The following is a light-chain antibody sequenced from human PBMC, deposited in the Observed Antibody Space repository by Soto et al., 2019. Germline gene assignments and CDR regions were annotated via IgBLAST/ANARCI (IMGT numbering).Light chain of an antibody. CDR1: QTIDSW. Sequence: DIQMPQYHTTLSASLGDRFTITCLASQTIDSWLAWYQQRPGKPPNLLIYKASTLASGVPSRFSGSGSGTEFTLTINSLQPDDFAPYYCQLDPFYLDTFGHGTKVDIK. CDR3: QLDPFYLDT. CDR2: KAS. J-gene: IGKJ1*01. V-gene: IGKV1-5*03.